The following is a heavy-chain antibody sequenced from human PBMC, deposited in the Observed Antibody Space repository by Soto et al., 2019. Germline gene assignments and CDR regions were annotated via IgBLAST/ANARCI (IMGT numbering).Heavy chain of an antibody. CDR3: AREGQPVDRNSGGWYGDY. CDR1: GYNFTGYY. J-gene: IGHJ4*02. V-gene: IGHV1-2*02. Sequence: QVQLVQSGAEVKKPGASVKVSCKASGYNFTGYYMHWVRQAPGQGLEWMGWINPNSGGTNYAQKFQGRVTMTRDTSSRTAYMELSRLRSDDTAVYYCAREGQPVDRNSGGWYGDYWGQGTLVTVSS. CDR2: INPNSGGT. D-gene: IGHD6-19*01.